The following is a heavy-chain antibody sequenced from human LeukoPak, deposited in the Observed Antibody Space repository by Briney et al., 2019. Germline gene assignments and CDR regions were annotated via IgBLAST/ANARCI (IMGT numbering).Heavy chain of an antibody. CDR1: GGSISSYD. V-gene: IGHV4-59*01. CDR3: ARVSQDGSYY. CDR2: IYYSGST. D-gene: IGHD5-24*01. Sequence: AETLSLTCTVSGGSISSYDWSWVRQPPGKGLEWVGYIYYSGSTNYNPSLNSRVTISVDTSKNQFSLKLSSVTAADTAVYYCARVSQDGSYYWGQGTLVAVSS. J-gene: IGHJ4*02.